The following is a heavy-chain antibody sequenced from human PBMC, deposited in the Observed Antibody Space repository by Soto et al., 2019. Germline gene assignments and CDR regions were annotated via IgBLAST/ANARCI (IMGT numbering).Heavy chain of an antibody. CDR2: ISGSGDST. V-gene: IGHV3-23*01. Sequence: GGSLRLSCAASEFTFSSYAMSWVRQAPGKGLEWVSAISGSGDSTYYADSVKGRSTISRDNSENTLYLQMNSLRAEDTAVYYCAKGGLADTDMAAHFDYWGQGTLVTVSS. D-gene: IGHD5-18*01. CDR1: EFTFSSYA. J-gene: IGHJ4*02. CDR3: AKGGLADTDMAAHFDY.